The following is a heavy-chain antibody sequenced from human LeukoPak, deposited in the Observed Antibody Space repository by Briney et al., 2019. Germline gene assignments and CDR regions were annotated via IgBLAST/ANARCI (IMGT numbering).Heavy chain of an antibody. V-gene: IGHV3-48*01. J-gene: IGHJ4*02. D-gene: IGHD1-26*01. Sequence: GGSLRLSCAASGFTFSDYNMNWVRQAPGKGLEWVSYISSSSSTIKYADSVKGRFTIARDNAKNSVYLQMNSLRAEDTAVYYCARDGRYSGSFDYWGQGTLVTVSS. CDR2: ISSSSSTI. CDR3: ARDGRYSGSFDY. CDR1: GFTFSDYN.